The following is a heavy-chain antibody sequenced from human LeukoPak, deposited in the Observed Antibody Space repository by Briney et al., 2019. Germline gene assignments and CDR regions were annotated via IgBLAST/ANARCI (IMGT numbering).Heavy chain of an antibody. Sequence: GGSLRLSCAASGFTFSSYAMSWVRQAPGKGLEWVSAISGSGGSTYCADSVKGRFTISRDNSKNTLYLQMNSLRAEDTAVYYCAKVLHSSGSYFGNWFDPWGQGTLVTVSS. CDR1: GFTFSSYA. CDR2: ISGSGGST. V-gene: IGHV3-23*01. J-gene: IGHJ5*02. CDR3: AKVLHSSGSYFGNWFDP. D-gene: IGHD1-26*01.